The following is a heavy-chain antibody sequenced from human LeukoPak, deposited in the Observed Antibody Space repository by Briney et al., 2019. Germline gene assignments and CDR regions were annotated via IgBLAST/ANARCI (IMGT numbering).Heavy chain of an antibody. CDR2: INPSGGST. CDR3: ARALNTYYYDSRDAFDI. CDR1: GYTFTSYY. V-gene: IGHV1-46*01. D-gene: IGHD3-22*01. J-gene: IGHJ3*02. Sequence: ASVKVSCKASGYTFTSYYMHWVRQAPGQGLEWMGIINPSGGSTSYAQKFQGRVTMTRDMSTSTVYMELSSLRSDDTAVYYCARALNTYYYDSRDAFDIWGLGTMVTVSS.